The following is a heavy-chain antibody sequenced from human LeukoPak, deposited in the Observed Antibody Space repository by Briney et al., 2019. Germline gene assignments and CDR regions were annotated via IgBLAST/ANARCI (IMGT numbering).Heavy chain of an antibody. J-gene: IGHJ4*02. D-gene: IGHD3-22*01. CDR3: ARGKITMIVDGSFDY. CDR1: GYTFTSYG. CDR2: ISAYNGNT. V-gene: IGHV1-18*01. Sequence: ASVKVSCKASGYTFTSYGISWVRQAPGQGLEWMGWISAYNGNTNNAQKLQGRVTMTTDTSTSTAYMELRSLRSDDTAVYCCARGKITMIVDGSFDYWGQGTLVTVSS.